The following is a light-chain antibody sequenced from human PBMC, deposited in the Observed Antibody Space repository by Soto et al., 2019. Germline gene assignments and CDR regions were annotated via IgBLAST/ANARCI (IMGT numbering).Light chain of an antibody. CDR1: QGISTY. J-gene: IGKJ1*01. CDR2: AAS. Sequence: DIKLTQSPASMSASVGDRLTITCRASQGISTYLNWYQQKPGKAPKLLIYAASTLQSGVPSRFSGSGSETDFTLTISSLQPEDFAAYSCQQRYSATCTFGQGTKVDIK. V-gene: IGKV1-39*01. CDR3: QQRYSATCT.